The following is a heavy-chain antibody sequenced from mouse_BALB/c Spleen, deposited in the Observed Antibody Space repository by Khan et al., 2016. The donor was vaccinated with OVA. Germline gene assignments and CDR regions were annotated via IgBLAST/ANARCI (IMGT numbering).Heavy chain of an antibody. V-gene: IGHV9-3*02. J-gene: IGHJ3*01. CDR2: INTNTGEP. CDR3: ARGNYYGSNSWFAY. Sequence: LVESGPELKKPGETVKISCKASGYTCTNYGINWVKQAPGKGLKWMGWINTNTGEPTYAEEFKGRFAFSLETSASTAYLQLNNLKNEDTATYFCARGNYYGSNSWFAYWGQGTLVTVSA. D-gene: IGHD1-1*01. CDR1: GYTCTNYG.